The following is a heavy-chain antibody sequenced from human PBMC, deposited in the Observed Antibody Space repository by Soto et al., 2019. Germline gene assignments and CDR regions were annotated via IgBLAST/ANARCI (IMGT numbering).Heavy chain of an antibody. CDR3: AKYGCSSMACQCDY. V-gene: IGHV1-18*01. D-gene: IGHD2-2*01. Sequence: ASVKVSCKASGYTFTSYGISWVRQAPGQGLEWMGWISAYNGNTNYAQKLQGRVTMTTDTSTSTAYMELRSLRAEDTAVYYCAKYGCSSMACQCDYGGQGTRVTVSS. CDR1: GYTFTSYG. J-gene: IGHJ4*02. CDR2: ISAYNGNT.